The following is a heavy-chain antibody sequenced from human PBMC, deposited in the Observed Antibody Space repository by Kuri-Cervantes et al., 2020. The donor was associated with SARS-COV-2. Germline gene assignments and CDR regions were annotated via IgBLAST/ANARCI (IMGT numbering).Heavy chain of an antibody. CDR2: IKQDGSEK. V-gene: IGHV3-7*01. J-gene: IGHJ5*02. Sequence: GESLKISCAASGFIFDDSAMHWVRQAPGKGLEWVANIKQDGSEKYYVDSVKGRFTISRDNAKNSLYLQMNSLRAEDTAVYYCARVQGWYPDNWFDPWGQGTLVTVSS. D-gene: IGHD6-19*01. CDR3: ARVQGWYPDNWFDP. CDR1: GFIFDDSA.